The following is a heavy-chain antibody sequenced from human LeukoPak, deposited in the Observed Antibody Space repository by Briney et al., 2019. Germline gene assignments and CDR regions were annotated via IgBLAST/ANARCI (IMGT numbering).Heavy chain of an antibody. D-gene: IGHD6-13*01. CDR2: ISSGT. V-gene: IGHV3-11*01. Sequence: PGGSLRLSCAASGFTFSDYYMSWIRQAPGKGLEWAAYISSGTYYADSVKGRFTISRDNAKNSLYLQMNSLRAEDTAVYYCTTIAAAGQVDYWGQGTLVTVSS. CDR1: GFTFSDYY. J-gene: IGHJ4*02. CDR3: TTIAAAGQVDY.